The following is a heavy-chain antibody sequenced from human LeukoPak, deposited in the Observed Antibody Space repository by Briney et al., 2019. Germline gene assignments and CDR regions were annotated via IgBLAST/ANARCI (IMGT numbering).Heavy chain of an antibody. V-gene: IGHV4-38-2*02. Sequence: SETLSLTCTVSGYSISSGYYWGWIRQPPGKGLEWIGSIYYSGSTYYNPSLKSRVTISVDTSKNQFPLKLSSVTAADTAVYYCARRIRRGPGKYYFDYWGQGTLVTVSS. D-gene: IGHD3-10*01. CDR1: GYSISSGYY. CDR2: IYYSGST. CDR3: ARRIRRGPGKYYFDY. J-gene: IGHJ4*02.